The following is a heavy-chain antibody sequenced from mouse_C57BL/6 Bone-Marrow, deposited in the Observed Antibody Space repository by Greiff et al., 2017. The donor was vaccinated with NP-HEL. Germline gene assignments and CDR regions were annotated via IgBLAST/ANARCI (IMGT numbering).Heavy chain of an antibody. V-gene: IGHV5-15*01. CDR2: ISNLAYSI. D-gene: IGHD2-5*01. CDR1: GFTFSDYG. J-gene: IGHJ4*01. CDR3: ARQRSNYDAMDY. Sequence: EVQLQESGGGLVQPGGSLKLSCAASGFTFSDYGMAWVRQAPRKGPEWVAFISNLAYSIYYADTVTGRFTISRENAKNTLYLEMSSLRSEDTAMYYCARQRSNYDAMDYWGQGTSVTVSS.